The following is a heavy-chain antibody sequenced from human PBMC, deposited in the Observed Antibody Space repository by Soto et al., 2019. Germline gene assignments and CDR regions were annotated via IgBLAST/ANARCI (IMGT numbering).Heavy chain of an antibody. V-gene: IGHV1-69*02. CDR3: ACHLSGVLGLGPAPPWGGNYCWDV. CDR1: GGTFSRYT. D-gene: IGHD3-16*01. Sequence: QVQLVQSGAEVKKPGSSVKVSCTASGGTFSRYTFTWVRQAPGQALEWTGGIIPILDVPNYAQNFQGRVTITGSKAPYTSLWEECDRLFAEGVGSLCACHLSGVLGLGPAPPWGGNYCWDVSGQGTTVTVSS. CDR2: IIPILDVP. J-gene: IGHJ6*02.